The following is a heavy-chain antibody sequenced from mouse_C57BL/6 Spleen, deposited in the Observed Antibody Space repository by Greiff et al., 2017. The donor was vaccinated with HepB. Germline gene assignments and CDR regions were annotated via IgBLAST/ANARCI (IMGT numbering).Heavy chain of an antibody. CDR1: GFNIKDYY. J-gene: IGHJ3*01. CDR3: TTYCYGSSYFSPY. V-gene: IGHV14-1*01. D-gene: IGHD1-1*01. CDR2: IDPEDGDT. Sequence: VQLQQSGAELVRPGASVKLSCRASGFNIKDYYMHGVKQTHEQGLEWIGRIDPEDGDTEYAPKFQGKATMTADTSSNTAYLQLSSLTSEDTAVYYCTTYCYGSSYFSPYWAQGTLFIVSA.